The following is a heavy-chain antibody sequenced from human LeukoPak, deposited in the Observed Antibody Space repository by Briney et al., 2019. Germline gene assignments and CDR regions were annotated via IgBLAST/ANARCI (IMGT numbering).Heavy chain of an antibody. D-gene: IGHD5-24*01. CDR2: ISSSSSYI. CDR1: GFTFSSYS. CDR3: ARDLMVKEMATIFSFDDAFDI. Sequence: PGGSLRLSCAASGFTFSSYSMNWVRQAPGKGLEWVSSISSSSSYIYYADSVKGRFTISRDNAKNSLYLQMNSLRAEDTAVYYCARDLMVKEMATIFSFDDAFDIWGQGTMVTVSS. V-gene: IGHV3-21*01. J-gene: IGHJ3*02.